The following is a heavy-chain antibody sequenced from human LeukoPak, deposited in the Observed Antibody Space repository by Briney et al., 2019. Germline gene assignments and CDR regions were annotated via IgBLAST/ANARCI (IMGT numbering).Heavy chain of an antibody. Sequence: GASVKVSCKASGYTFTGYYMHWVRQAPGQGLEWMGWINPNSGGTNYAQKFQGRVTMTRDTSISTAYMELSRLRSDDTAVYYCARDPGYGDYSPDYYFDYWGQGTLVTVSS. CDR1: GYTFTGYY. CDR2: INPNSGGT. J-gene: IGHJ4*02. V-gene: IGHV1-2*02. D-gene: IGHD4-17*01. CDR3: ARDPGYGDYSPDYYFDY.